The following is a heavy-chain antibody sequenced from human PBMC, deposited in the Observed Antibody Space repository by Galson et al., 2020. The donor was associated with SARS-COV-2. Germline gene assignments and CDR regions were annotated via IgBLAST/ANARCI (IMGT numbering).Heavy chain of an antibody. CDR2: IYYSGST. Sequence: SETLSLTCTVSGGSISSGGYYWSWIRQHPGKGLEWIGYIYYSGSTYSKPSLKSRVTISVDTSKNQFSLKLSSVTAADTAVYYCARDKGDCGGDCYPAEYFQHWGQGTLVTVSS. J-gene: IGHJ1*01. CDR1: GGSISSGGYY. CDR3: ARDKGDCGGDCYPAEYFQH. D-gene: IGHD2-21*01. V-gene: IGHV4-31*03.